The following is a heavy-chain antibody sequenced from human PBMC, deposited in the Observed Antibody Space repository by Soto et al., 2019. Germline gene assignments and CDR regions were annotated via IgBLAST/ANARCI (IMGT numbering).Heavy chain of an antibody. D-gene: IGHD6-19*01. CDR2: IIPIFGTA. Sequence: QVQLVQSGAEVKKPGSSVKVSCKASGGTFSSYAISWVRQAPVQGLEWMGGIIPIFGTANYAQKFQGRVTITADESTSTAYMELSSLRSEDTAVYYCARDLASSGKTNWFDPWGQGTLVTVSS. CDR1: GGTFSSYA. CDR3: ARDLASSGKTNWFDP. J-gene: IGHJ5*02. V-gene: IGHV1-69*01.